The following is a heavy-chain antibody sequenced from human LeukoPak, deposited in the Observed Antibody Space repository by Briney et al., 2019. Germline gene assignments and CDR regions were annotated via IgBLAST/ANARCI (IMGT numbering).Heavy chain of an antibody. J-gene: IGHJ4*02. CDR1: GYTFTGYY. D-gene: IGHD6-13*01. V-gene: IGHV1-2*04. CDR3: ARGTRYSSSLDFDY. Sequence: EASVKVSCKASGYTFTGYYMHWVRQAPGQGLEWMGWINPNSGGTNYAQKFQGWVTMTRDTSISTAYMELSRLRSDDTAVYYCARGTRYSSSLDFDYWAREPWSPSPQ. CDR2: INPNSGGT.